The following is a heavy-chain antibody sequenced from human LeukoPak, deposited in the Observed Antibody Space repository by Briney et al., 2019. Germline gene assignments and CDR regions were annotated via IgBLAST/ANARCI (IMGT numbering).Heavy chain of an antibody. Sequence: GGSLRLSCAPSGFTPRIYRLSWVRDAPGTGLEWGASMTIGGTEKKYLDSVKGRFTIPRDNAKNSLYLQMNSLRPEDTALDYCVRDSGNGNYDDWFETWGQGTLVTVSS. D-gene: IGHD1-1*01. V-gene: IGHV3-7*05. CDR2: MTIGGTEK. CDR3: VRDSGNGNYDDWFET. J-gene: IGHJ5*02. CDR1: GFTPRIYR.